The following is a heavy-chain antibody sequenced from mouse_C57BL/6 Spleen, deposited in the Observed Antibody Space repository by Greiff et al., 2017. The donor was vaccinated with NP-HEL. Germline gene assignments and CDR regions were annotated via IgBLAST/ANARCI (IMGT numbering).Heavy chain of an antibody. J-gene: IGHJ3*01. Sequence: QVQLKQPGAELVMPGASVKLSCKASGYTFTSYWMHWVKQRPGQGLEWIGEIDPSDSYTNYNQKFKGKSTLTVDKSSSTAYMQLSSLTSEDSAVYYCARELTGTSAWFAYWGQGTLVTVSA. CDR2: IDPSDSYT. V-gene: IGHV1-69*01. CDR3: ARELTGTSAWFAY. CDR1: GYTFTSYW. D-gene: IGHD4-1*01.